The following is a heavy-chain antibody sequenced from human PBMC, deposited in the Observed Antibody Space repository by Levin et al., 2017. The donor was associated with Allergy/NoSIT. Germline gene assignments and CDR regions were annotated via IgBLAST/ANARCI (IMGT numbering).Heavy chain of an antibody. CDR2: IKSKTDGGTT. V-gene: IGHV3-15*01. J-gene: IGHJ6*02. D-gene: IGHD1-26*01. CDR3: TTAVCGATEPGSRYYYYYGMDV. Sequence: GGSLRLSCAASGFTFSNAWMSWVRQAPGKGLEWVGRIKSKTDGGTTDYAAPVKGRFTISRDDSKNTLYLQMNSLKTEDTAVYYCTTAVCGATEPGSRYYYYYGMDVWGQGTTVTVSS. CDR1: GFTFSNAW.